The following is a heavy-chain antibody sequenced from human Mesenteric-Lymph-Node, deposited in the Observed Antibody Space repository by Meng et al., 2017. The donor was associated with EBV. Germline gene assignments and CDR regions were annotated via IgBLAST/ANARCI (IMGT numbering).Heavy chain of an antibody. V-gene: IGHV4-4*02. J-gene: IGHJ4*02. CDR3: ASGVPGD. D-gene: IGHD1-1*01. CDR2: IYHTGST. CDR1: GVSISRTHW. Sequence: QVPVQGSRPGMLKPSGTLSLACDVPGVSISRTHWWGWVRQAQGKGLEWIGEIYHTGSTNYNPSLKSRVAISIDESKNQFSLNLTSVTAADTAVYYCASGVPGDWGQGTLVTVSS.